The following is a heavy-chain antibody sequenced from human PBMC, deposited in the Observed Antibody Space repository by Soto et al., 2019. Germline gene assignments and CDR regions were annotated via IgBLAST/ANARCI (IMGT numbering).Heavy chain of an antibody. V-gene: IGHV5-10-1*01. CDR1: GYSFTSYW. CDR3: ARQEGYTAMATRGIDY. J-gene: IGHJ4*02. CDR2: IDPSDSYT. D-gene: IGHD5-18*01. Sequence: RKISCKGSGYSFTSYWISWVRQMPGKGLEWMGRIDPSDSYTNYSPSFQGHVTISADKSISTAYLQWSSLKASDTAMYYCARQEGYTAMATRGIDYWGQGTLVTVSS.